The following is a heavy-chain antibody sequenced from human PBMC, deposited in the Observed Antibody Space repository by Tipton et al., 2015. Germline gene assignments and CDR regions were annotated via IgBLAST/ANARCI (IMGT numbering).Heavy chain of an antibody. CDR2: SSNSGST. Sequence: TLSLTCTVSGGSISTYYWSWMRQPLGKGLEWIGYSSNSGSTNYNPSLKSRVTISLDTAKNQISLRLTSVTAADTAVYYCARGVDRSGPYYDYWGQGALVTVSP. CDR3: ARGVDRSGPYYDY. J-gene: IGHJ4*02. CDR1: GGSISTYY. D-gene: IGHD3-22*01. V-gene: IGHV4-59*01.